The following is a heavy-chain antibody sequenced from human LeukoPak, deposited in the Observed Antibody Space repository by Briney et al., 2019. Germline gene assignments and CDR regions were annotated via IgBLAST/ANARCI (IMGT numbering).Heavy chain of an antibody. D-gene: IGHD6-19*01. CDR1: GGSISSSSYY. V-gene: IGHV4-39*07. CDR2: IYYSGST. Sequence: SETLSLTCTVSGGSISSSSYYWGWIRQPPGKGLEWIGSIYYSGSTYYNPSLKSRVTISVDTSKNQFSLKLSSVTAADTAVYYCARGCGWDDYWGQGTLVTVSS. J-gene: IGHJ4*02. CDR3: ARGCGWDDY.